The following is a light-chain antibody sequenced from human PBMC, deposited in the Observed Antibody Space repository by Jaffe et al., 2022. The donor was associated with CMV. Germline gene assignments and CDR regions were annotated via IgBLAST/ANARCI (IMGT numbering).Light chain of an antibody. V-gene: IGKV3-20*01. CDR2: GAS. Sequence: EIVLTQSPGTLSLSPGERATLSCRATQSVSNNYLAWYQQKPGQAPRLLIYGASSRATGIPDRFSGSGSGTDFTLTISRLEPEDFAVYYCQQYDNSPQTFGQGTKVEIK. CDR3: QQYDNSPQT. CDR1: QSVSNNY. J-gene: IGKJ1*01.